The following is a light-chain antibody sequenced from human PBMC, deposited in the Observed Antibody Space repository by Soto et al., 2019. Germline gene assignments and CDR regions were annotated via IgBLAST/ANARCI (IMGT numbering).Light chain of an antibody. Sequence: QSALTQPPSVSGAPGQRVTISCTGSSSNIGAGYDVHWYQQLPGTAPKLLIYGNSNRPSGVPDRFSGSKSCTSASRAITGLQAEDEAVYYCQSYDSSLSGSYVVFGGGTSSPS. CDR3: QSYDSSLSGSYVV. CDR2: GNS. CDR1: SSNIGAGYD. V-gene: IGLV1-40*01. J-gene: IGLJ2*01.